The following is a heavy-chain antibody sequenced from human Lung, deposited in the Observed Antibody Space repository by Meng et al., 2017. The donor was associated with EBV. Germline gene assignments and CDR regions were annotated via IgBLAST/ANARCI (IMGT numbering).Heavy chain of an antibody. D-gene: IGHD2-8*02. Sequence: QGQLRQWGPGLLKPSGTLSPPCAANGGSLSGSYWNWIRQPPGKGLEWIGEIIHGGSPSYNPSLKSRVTISIDTSKNQLSLMLSSVTAADTAVYYCARRPTGIDYWGQGTLVTVSS. J-gene: IGHJ4*02. V-gene: IGHV4-34*12. CDR1: GGSLSGSY. CDR3: ARRPTGIDY. CDR2: IIHGGSP.